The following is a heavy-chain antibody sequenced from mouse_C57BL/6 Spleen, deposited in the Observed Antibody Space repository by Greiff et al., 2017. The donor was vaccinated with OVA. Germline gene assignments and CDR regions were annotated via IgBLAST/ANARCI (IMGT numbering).Heavy chain of an antibody. V-gene: IGHV5-4*01. CDR1: GFTFSSYA. D-gene: IGHD1-1*01. CDR3: ARDTDYYGSSHYFDY. J-gene: IGHJ2*01. Sequence: EVKVVESGGGLVKPGGSLKLSCAASGFTFSSYAMSWVRQTPEKRLEWVATISDGGSYTYYPDNVKGRFTISRDNAKNNLYLQMSHLKSEDTAMYYCARDTDYYGSSHYFDYWGQGTTLTVSS. CDR2: ISDGGSYT.